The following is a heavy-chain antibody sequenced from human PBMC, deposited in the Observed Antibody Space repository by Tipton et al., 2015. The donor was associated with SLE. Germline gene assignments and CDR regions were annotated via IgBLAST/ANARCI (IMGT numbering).Heavy chain of an antibody. J-gene: IGHJ2*01. V-gene: IGHV4-4*07. CDR1: GGSISYDY. D-gene: IGHD4-17*01. CDR3: ARGSDGEYVRYFDV. Sequence: TLSLTCTVSGGSISYDYWSWIRQSAGKGLEWIGRIYSSGTKDYNTSLKSRLSMSIDASTNQVSLRLSSVTAADTAVYYCARGSDGEYVRYFDVWGRGNLVTVSS. CDR2: IYSSGTK.